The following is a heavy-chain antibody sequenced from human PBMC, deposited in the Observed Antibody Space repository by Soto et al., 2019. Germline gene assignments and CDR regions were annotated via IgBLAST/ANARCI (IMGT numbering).Heavy chain of an antibody. CDR2: IYQNGGT. CDR1: GGSIRSGDYY. J-gene: IGHJ4*02. V-gene: IGHV4-30-4*01. D-gene: IGHD3-22*01. CDR3: ASQVIEQSSGHFDYDY. Sequence: SETLSLTCSVSGGSIRSGDYYWSWFRQPPGKGLEWIGYIYQNGGTYYNPSLGSRVSISLDTSKNQFSLNLRSVTAADTGVYYCASQVIEQSSGHFDYDYWGQGTLVTVSS.